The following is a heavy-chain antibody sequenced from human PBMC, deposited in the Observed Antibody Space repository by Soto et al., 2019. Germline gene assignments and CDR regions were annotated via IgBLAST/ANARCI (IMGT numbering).Heavy chain of an antibody. CDR2: IYPGDSDT. D-gene: IGHD2-15*01. CDR3: ATPTCSGGSCYAFDI. Sequence: GESLKISCKGSGYSFTSYWIGWVRQMPGKGLEWMGIIYPGDSDTRYSPSFQGQVTISADKSISTAYLQWSSLKASDTAMYCCATPTCSGGSCYAFDIWGQGTMVT. V-gene: IGHV5-51*01. J-gene: IGHJ3*02. CDR1: GYSFTSYW.